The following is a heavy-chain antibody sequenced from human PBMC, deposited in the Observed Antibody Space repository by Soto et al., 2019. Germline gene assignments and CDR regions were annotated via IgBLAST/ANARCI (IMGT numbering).Heavy chain of an antibody. V-gene: IGHV1-18*01. J-gene: IGHJ6*02. CDR2: ISAYNGNT. D-gene: IGHD2-2*02. Sequence: GASVKVSCKASGYTFTSYGISWVRQAPGQGLEWMGWISAYNGNTNYAQKLQGRVTMTTDTSTSTAYMELRSLRSDDTAVYYCARAGCSSTSCYTKGTYYYYYYGMDVWGQGTTVTVSS. CDR3: ARAGCSSTSCYTKGTYYYYYYGMDV. CDR1: GYTFTSYG.